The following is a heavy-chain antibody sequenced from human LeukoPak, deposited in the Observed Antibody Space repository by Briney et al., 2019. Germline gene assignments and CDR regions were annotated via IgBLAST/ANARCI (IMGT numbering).Heavy chain of an antibody. CDR2: IDWDGDN. Sequence: SGPALVKATQTLTLTCTFSGFSLTTNGMCVSWIRQPPGKALEWLARIDWDGDNYYSTSLRTRLTIPKDTSENQVVLTMTNMDPVDTATYYCARIMTTVTHDAFDIWGQGTMVTVSS. CDR3: ARIMTTVTHDAFDI. CDR1: GFSLTTNGMC. V-gene: IGHV2-70*11. J-gene: IGHJ3*02. D-gene: IGHD4-17*01.